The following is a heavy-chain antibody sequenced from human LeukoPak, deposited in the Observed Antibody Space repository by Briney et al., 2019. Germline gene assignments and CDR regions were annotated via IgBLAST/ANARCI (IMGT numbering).Heavy chain of an antibody. CDR1: GFTFDDYA. V-gene: IGHV3-9*01. J-gene: IGHJ4*02. CDR2: ISYNSGSI. CDR3: AKGYRTGRWLPLDY. Sequence: GGSLRLSCAASGFTFDDYAMHWVRQSPGKGLEWVSSISYNSGSIDYADSVKGRFTISRDNAKNSLYVQMNSLRTEDTALYYCAKGYRTGRWLPLDYWGQGTLVTVSS. D-gene: IGHD5-24*01.